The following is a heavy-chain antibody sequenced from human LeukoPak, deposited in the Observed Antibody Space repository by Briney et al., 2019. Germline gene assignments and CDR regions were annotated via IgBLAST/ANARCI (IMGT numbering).Heavy chain of an antibody. V-gene: IGHV1-24*01. D-gene: IGHD3-3*01. CDR1: GYTLTELS. Sequence: VKVSCKVSGYTLTELSMHWARQAPGKGLEWMGGFDPEDGETIYAQKFQGRVTITADESTSTAYMELSSLRSEDTAVYYCARGDYDFWSGYLPGGREYYFDYWGQGTLVTVSS. J-gene: IGHJ4*02. CDR2: FDPEDGET. CDR3: ARGDYDFWSGYLPGGREYYFDY.